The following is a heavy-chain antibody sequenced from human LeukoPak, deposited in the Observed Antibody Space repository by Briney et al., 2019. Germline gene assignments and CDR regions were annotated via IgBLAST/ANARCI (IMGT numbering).Heavy chain of an antibody. CDR3: ARQTHYYDSRNYPKSVYLDC. CDR1: GGSISSSSYY. CDR2: IYYSGST. D-gene: IGHD3-22*01. V-gene: IGHV4-39*01. Sequence: SETLSLTCTVSGGSISSSSYYWGWIRQPPGKGLEWIGSIYYSGSTYYNPSLKSRVTISVDTSKNQFSLKLSSVTAADTAVYYCARQTHYYDSRNYPKSVYLDCWGQGTLVTVSS. J-gene: IGHJ4*02.